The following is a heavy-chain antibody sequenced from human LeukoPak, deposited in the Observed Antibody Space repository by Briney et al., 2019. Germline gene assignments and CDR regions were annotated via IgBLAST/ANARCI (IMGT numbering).Heavy chain of an antibody. CDR2: ISGSGGST. CDR3: AKRARYSSANSWFDP. J-gene: IGHJ5*02. V-gene: IGHV3-23*01. Sequence: GGSLRLSCAASGFTFSSYGMSWVRQAPGKGLEWVSGISGSGGSTYYVDSVKGRFTISRDNSKNTLFLQMNSLRAEDTAVYYCAKRARYSSANSWFDPWGQGTLVTVSS. CDR1: GFTFSSYG. D-gene: IGHD6-19*01.